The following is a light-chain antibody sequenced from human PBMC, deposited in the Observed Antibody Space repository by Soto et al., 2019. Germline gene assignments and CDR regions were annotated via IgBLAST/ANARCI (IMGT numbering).Light chain of an antibody. CDR3: ISYTSDDVRYV. CDR2: EAS. CDR1: NSDVGLYDF. V-gene: IGLV2-14*01. Sequence: QSSLTQPASVSGTPGQSITIYCTGSNSDVGLYDFVSWYQHHPGRAPKLTVSEASHRTSGISNRFSCSKSGNTASLTISGLQSEDEADYYCISYTSDDVRYVFGTGTKVTVL. J-gene: IGLJ1*01.